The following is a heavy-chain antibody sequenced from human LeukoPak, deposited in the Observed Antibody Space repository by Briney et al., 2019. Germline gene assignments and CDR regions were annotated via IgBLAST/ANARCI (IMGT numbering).Heavy chain of an antibody. CDR2: ISSSGGSA. D-gene: IGHD3-22*01. V-gene: IGHV3-23*01. CDR3: AKDLDDSDKTVDY. Sequence: PGGSLRLSCAASGFTFRYFAMSWVRQAPGKGLEWVSSISSSGGSAYYADSVKGRLTISRDNSKSTLYLQMNSLRAEDTAVYYCAKDLDDSDKTVDYWAQETLVTVPS. J-gene: IGHJ4*02. CDR1: GFTFRYFA.